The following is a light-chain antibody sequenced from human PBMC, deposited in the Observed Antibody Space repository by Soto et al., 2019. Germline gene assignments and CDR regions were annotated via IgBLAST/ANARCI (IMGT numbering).Light chain of an antibody. CDR2: KAS. CDR3: QQYNSYWT. CDR1: QSVTTW. J-gene: IGKJ1*01. V-gene: IGKV1-5*03. Sequence: DIQMTQSPSTLSASVGDRVTITCRASQSVTTWLAWYQQKPGKAPKLLIYKASNLESGLPSRFTGSGSGTEFSLTISSLQPDDFATYYCQQYNSYWTFGQGTKV.